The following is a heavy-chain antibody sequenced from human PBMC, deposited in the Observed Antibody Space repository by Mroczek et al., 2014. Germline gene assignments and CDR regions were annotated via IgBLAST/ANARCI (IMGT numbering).Heavy chain of an antibody. J-gene: IGHJ4*02. CDR3: ARDYCGGDCYSGAFDY. D-gene: IGHD2-21*01. Sequence: VQLVQSGGGVVQPGRSLRLSCAASGFTFSSYAMHWVRQAPGKGLEWVAVISYDGSNKYYADSVRGRFTISRDNSKNTLYLQMNSLRAEDTAVYYCARDYCGGDCYSGAFDYWGQGILVTVSS. V-gene: IGHV3-30-3*01. CDR1: GFTFSSYA. CDR2: ISYDGSNK.